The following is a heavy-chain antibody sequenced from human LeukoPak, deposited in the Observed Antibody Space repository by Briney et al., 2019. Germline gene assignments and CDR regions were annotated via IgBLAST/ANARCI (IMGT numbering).Heavy chain of an antibody. CDR1: GFTFSSYA. V-gene: IGHV3-23*01. D-gene: IGHD2-15*01. J-gene: IGHJ5*02. CDR3: AKDPILRSAAATPIWFDP. Sequence: PGGSLRLSCAASGFTFSSYAMSWVRQAPGKGLEWVSAISGSGGSTYYADSVKGRFTISRDNSKNTLYLQMNSLRAEDTAVYYCAKDPILRSAAATPIWFDPWGQGTLVTVSS. CDR2: ISGSGGST.